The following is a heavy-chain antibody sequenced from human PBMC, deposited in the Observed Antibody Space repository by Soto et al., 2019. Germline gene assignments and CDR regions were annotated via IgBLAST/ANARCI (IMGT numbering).Heavy chain of an antibody. D-gene: IGHD3-3*01. J-gene: IGHJ4*02. Sequence: SETLSLTCTVSGGSISSSSYYWGWIRQPPGKGLEWIGSIYYSGSTYYNPSLKSRATISVDTSKNQFSLKLSSVTAADTAVYYCARPLYYDFWSGYYTEGDFDYWGQGTLVTVSS. CDR2: IYYSGST. CDR1: GGSISSSSYY. V-gene: IGHV4-39*01. CDR3: ARPLYYDFWSGYYTEGDFDY.